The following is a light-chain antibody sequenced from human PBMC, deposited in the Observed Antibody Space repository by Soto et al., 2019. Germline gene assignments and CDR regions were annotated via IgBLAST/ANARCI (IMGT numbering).Light chain of an antibody. J-gene: IGLJ1*01. Sequence: QCVLTQPAYVSGSPGQSITISCSGTSSDIGSYNYVAWYQQFPGKTPKILIYGVSNRPSGVSSRFSGSKSGNTASLTISGLQADDEADYYCLSYTGSSTSYVFGSGTKVTVL. CDR2: GVS. CDR1: SSDIGSYNY. V-gene: IGLV2-14*01. CDR3: LSYTGSSTSYV.